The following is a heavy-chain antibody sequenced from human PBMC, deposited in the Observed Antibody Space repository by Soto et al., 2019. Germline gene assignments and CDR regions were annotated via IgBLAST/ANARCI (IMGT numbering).Heavy chain of an antibody. CDR1: GGSISSGGYY. CDR2: IYYSGSS. V-gene: IGHV4-31*03. Sequence: SETLSLTCTVSGGSISSGGYYWGWIRQHPGKGLEWIGYIYYSGSSYYNPSLKSRVTISVDTSKNQFSLKLSSVTAADTAVYYCARVSRDSSAWYSVIGWFDPWGQGTLVTVFS. J-gene: IGHJ5*02. D-gene: IGHD6-19*01. CDR3: ARVSRDSSAWYSVIGWFDP.